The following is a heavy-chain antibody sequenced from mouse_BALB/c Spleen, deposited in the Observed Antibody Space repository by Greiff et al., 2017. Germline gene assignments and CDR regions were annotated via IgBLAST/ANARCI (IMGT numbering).Heavy chain of an antibody. V-gene: IGHV5-4*02. J-gene: IGHJ1*01. CDR1: GFTFSDYY. CDR3: ARDLDYYGSSYWYFDV. Sequence: EVNLVESGGGLVKPGGSLKLSCAASGFTFSDYYMYWVRQTPEKRLEWVATISDGGSYTYYPDSVKGRFTISRDNAKNNLYLQMSSLKSEDTAMYYCARDLDYYGSSYWYFDVWGAGTTVTVSS. CDR2: ISDGGSYT. D-gene: IGHD1-1*01.